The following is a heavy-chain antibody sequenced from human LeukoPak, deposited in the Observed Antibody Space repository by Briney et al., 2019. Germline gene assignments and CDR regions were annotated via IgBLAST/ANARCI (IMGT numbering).Heavy chain of an antibody. V-gene: IGHV3-21*01. Sequence: GGSLRLSCAASGFTFSSYSLNWVRQAPGKGLEWVSSIRFTGSYIYYADSVKGRFTISRDDAKNLLSLQMISLRVEDTAVYYCARAGPRRDGYNGDYWGQGTLVTVSS. J-gene: IGHJ4*02. CDR1: GFTFSSYS. CDR2: IRFTGSYI. D-gene: IGHD5-24*01. CDR3: ARAGPRRDGYNGDY.